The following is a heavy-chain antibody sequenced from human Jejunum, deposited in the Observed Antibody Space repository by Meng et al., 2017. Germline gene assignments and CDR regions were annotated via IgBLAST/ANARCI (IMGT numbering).Heavy chain of an antibody. D-gene: IGHD1-14*01. V-gene: IGHV4-34*01. J-gene: IGHJ4*02. CDR1: GGSFSGYY. CDR2: INHNGSP. Sequence: QGPHQGGGGVLLQPSETPSLTRAVNGGSFSGYYWTWIRQPAGKGLEWIGEINHNGSPYYNPSLNNRVTMSVDTSKNHLPLKLSSVTAADTAVYYCAIGGPGPRLLNWGQGTLVTVSS. CDR3: AIGGPGPRLLN.